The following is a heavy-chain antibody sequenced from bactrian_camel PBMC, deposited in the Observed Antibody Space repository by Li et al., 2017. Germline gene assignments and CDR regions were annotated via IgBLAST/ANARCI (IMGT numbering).Heavy chain of an antibody. D-gene: IGHD2*01. CDR1: GYTYRMYC. V-gene: IGHV3S9*01. CDR2: VDTDGSI. Sequence: QLVESGGGSVQAGGSLRLSCEHSGYTYRMYCMAWIRQVPGKDREGVASVDTDGSIRYVDSVKGRFTISLDNVRNTLYLQMNSLRPEDTAMYYCAVAHRPPWGGRWSSLAASEYVYWGQGTQVTVS. CDR3: AVAHRPPWGGRWSSLAASEYVY. J-gene: IGHJ4*01.